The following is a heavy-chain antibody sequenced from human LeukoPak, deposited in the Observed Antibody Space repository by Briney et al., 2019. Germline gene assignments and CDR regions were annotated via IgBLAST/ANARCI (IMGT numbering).Heavy chain of an antibody. CDR2: IYYSGST. V-gene: IGHV4-39*01. J-gene: IGHJ3*02. D-gene: IGHD3-16*01. Sequence: SETLSLTCTVSGGSISSSSYYWGWIRQPPGKGPEWIGSIYYSGSTYYNPSLKSRVTISVDTSKNQFSLKLSSVTAADTAVCYCAGTYTTQAFDIWGQGTMVTVSS. CDR3: AGTYTTQAFDI. CDR1: GGSISSSSYY.